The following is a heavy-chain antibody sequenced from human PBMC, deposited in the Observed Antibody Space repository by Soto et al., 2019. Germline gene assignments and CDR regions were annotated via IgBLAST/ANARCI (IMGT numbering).Heavy chain of an antibody. D-gene: IGHD6-19*01. CDR3: ARADLYSSFFDY. CDR1: GGSISSSNW. J-gene: IGHJ4*02. Sequence: SETLSLTCAVSGGSISSSNWWSWVRQPPGKGLEWIGKIYHSGSTNYNPSLKSRVTISVDTSKNQFSLKLSSVTAADTAVYYCARADLYSSFFDYWGQGTLVTVSS. CDR2: IYHSGST. V-gene: IGHV4-4*02.